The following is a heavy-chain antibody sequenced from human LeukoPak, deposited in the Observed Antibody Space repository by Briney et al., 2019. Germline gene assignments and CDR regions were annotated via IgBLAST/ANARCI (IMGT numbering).Heavy chain of an antibody. CDR1: GYTFTGYY. Sequence: GASVKVSCKASGYTFTGYYMHWVRQAPGQGLEWMGWINPNSGGTNYAQKFQGRVTMTRDMSISTAYMEPSRLRSDDTAVYYCARAEGGWYGDFDYWGQGTLVTVSS. CDR2: INPNSGGT. J-gene: IGHJ4*02. V-gene: IGHV1-2*02. CDR3: ARAEGGWYGDFDY. D-gene: IGHD6-19*01.